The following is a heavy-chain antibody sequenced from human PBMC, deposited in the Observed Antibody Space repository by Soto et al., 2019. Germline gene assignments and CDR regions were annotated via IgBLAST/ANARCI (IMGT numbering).Heavy chain of an antibody. CDR1: GLTVSNAY. J-gene: IGHJ6*02. Sequence: GGSLRLSCAASGLTVSNAYMAWVRQAPGMGLEWVSVIYDNGTTYYADSVKGRFTISRDTSTNTLSLQMDILRAEDTAVYYCVRPLPSGRNYGLDVWGQGTTVTVSS. D-gene: IGHD3-10*01. CDR3: VRPLPSGRNYGLDV. V-gene: IGHV3-53*01. CDR2: IYDNGTT.